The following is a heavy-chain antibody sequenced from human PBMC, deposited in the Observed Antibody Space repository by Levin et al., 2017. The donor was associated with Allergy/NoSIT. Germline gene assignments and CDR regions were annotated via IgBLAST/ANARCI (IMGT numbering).Heavy chain of an antibody. Sequence: PGGSLRLSCAASGFTFSSYAMSWVRQAPGKGLEWVSAISGSGGSTYYADSVKGRFTISRDNSKNTLYLQMNSLRAEDTAVYYCAKFRVAGFSRYYYYYGMDVWGQGTTVTVSS. J-gene: IGHJ6*02. CDR1: GFTFSSYA. CDR3: AKFRVAGFSRYYYYYGMDV. CDR2: ISGSGGST. D-gene: IGHD6-19*01. V-gene: IGHV3-23*01.